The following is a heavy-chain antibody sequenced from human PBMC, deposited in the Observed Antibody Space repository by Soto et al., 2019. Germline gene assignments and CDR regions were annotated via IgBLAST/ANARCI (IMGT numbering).Heavy chain of an antibody. Sequence: GESLKISCKGSGYSFTSYWIGWVRQVPGKGLEWMGIIYPGDSDTRYSPSFQGQVTISADKSISTAYLQWSSLKASDTAMYYCERTRQWELLDFDYWGQGTLVTVSS. J-gene: IGHJ4*02. D-gene: IGHD1-26*01. CDR1: GYSFTSYW. V-gene: IGHV5-51*01. CDR3: ERTRQWELLDFDY. CDR2: IYPGDSDT.